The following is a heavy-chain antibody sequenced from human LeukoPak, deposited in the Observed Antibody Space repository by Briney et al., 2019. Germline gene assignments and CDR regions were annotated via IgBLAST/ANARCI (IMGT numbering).Heavy chain of an antibody. CDR1: GFTFSDYY. CDR2: ISSSGSTI. Sequence: GGSLRPSCAASGFTFSDYYMSWIRQAPGKGLEWVSYISSSGSTIYYADSVKGRFTISRDNAKNSLYLQMNSLRAEDTAVYYCARDLELGPVSVYYYYGMDVWGQGTTVTVSS. CDR3: ARDLELGPVSVYYYYGMDV. V-gene: IGHV3-11*01. J-gene: IGHJ6*02. D-gene: IGHD7-27*01.